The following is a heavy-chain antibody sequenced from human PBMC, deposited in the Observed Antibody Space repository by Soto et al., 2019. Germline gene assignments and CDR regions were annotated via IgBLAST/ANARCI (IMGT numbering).Heavy chain of an antibody. V-gene: IGHV1-2*02. D-gene: IGHD3-3*01. CDR2: INPNSGGA. Sequence: ASVKVSCKASGYRFTTYYIYWVRQAPGQGLECMGWINPNSGGATYAQKFQGRVTMTRDTSTTTAYMELRGLTSDDTAVYYCARDLNDNDFWSDHRHSNWFDPWGQGTLVTVSS. CDR1: GYRFTTYY. CDR3: ARDLNDNDFWSDHRHSNWFDP. J-gene: IGHJ5*02.